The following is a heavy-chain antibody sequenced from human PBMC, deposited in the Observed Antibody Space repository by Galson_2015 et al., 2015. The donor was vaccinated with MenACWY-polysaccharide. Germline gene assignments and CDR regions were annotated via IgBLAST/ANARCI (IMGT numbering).Heavy chain of an antibody. Sequence: SLRLSCAASGFTFSSYAMSWVRQAPGKGLEWVSAISGSGGSTYYADSVKGRFTISRDNSKNTLYLQMNSLRAEDTAVYYCAKGTLGYYYDSSGYSAFDYWGQGTLVTVSS. CDR2: ISGSGGST. J-gene: IGHJ4*02. CDR3: AKGTLGYYYDSSGYSAFDY. V-gene: IGHV3-23*01. CDR1: GFTFSSYA. D-gene: IGHD3-22*01.